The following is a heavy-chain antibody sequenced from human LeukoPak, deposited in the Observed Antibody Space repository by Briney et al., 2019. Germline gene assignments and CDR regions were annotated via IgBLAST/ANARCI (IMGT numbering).Heavy chain of an antibody. D-gene: IGHD6-13*01. CDR3: ATRDSSSPIDY. V-gene: IGHV1-69-2*01. CDR2: VDPEDGET. CDR1: GYTFTDYY. Sequence: ASVKVSCKVSGYTFTDYYMHWVQQAPGKGLEWMGLVDPEDGETVYAEKFQGRVTITADTSTDTAYMELSSLRSEETAVYYCATRDSSSPIDYWGQGTLVTVSS. J-gene: IGHJ4*02.